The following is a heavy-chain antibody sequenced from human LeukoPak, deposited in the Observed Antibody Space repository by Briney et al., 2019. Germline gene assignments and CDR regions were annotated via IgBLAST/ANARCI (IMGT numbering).Heavy chain of an antibody. Sequence: GGSLRLSCAASGFTFSSYAMHWVRQAPGKGLEWVAVISYDGSNKYYADSVKGRFTISRDNSKNTLYLQMNSLRAEDTAVYYCARPDSVVVPSYGMDVWGQGTTVTVSS. CDR2: ISYDGSNK. CDR1: GFTFSSYA. V-gene: IGHV3-30*04. J-gene: IGHJ6*02. CDR3: ARPDSVVVPSYGMDV. D-gene: IGHD2-2*01.